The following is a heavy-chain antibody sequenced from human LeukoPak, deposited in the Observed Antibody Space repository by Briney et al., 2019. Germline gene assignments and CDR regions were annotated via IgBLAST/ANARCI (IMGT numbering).Heavy chain of an antibody. CDR3: ARVPILTGYSHFDY. V-gene: IGHV4-30-2*01. D-gene: IGHD3-9*01. CDR1: GGSISSGGYS. CDR2: IYHSGST. Sequence: SETLSLTCAVSGGSISSGGYSWSWIRQPPGKGLEWIGYIYHSGSTYYNPSLKSRVTISVDRSENQFSLKLSSVTAADTAVYYCARVPILTGYSHFDYWGQGTLVTVSS. J-gene: IGHJ4*02.